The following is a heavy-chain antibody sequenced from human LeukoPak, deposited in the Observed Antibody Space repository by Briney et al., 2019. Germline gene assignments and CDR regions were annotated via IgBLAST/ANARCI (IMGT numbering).Heavy chain of an antibody. J-gene: IGHJ5*02. Sequence: SETLSLTCTVSGGSISSYYWSWIRQPPGKGLEWIGYIYYSGSTNYNPSLKSRVTISVDTSKNQFSLKLSSVTAADTAVYYCARDLRYYYGSIADWFVPWGQGTLVTVSS. CDR1: GGSISSYY. CDR2: IYYSGST. V-gene: IGHV4-59*01. CDR3: ARDLRYYYGSIADWFVP. D-gene: IGHD3-10*01.